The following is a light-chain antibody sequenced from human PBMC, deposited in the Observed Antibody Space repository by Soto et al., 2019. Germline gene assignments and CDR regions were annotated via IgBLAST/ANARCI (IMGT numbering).Light chain of an antibody. CDR2: GAS. CDR3: KQYGSSGT. J-gene: IGKJ1*01. V-gene: IGKV3-20*01. CDR1: QSVSNNY. Sequence: EHVLTQSPGTLSLAPGERATLSCRASQSVSNNYLAWYQQKPGQAPRLLIYGASNRATGIQDRFSGSGSGTEFTLTIRRLEPEDFAVYYSKQYGSSGTFGQGTKVDIK.